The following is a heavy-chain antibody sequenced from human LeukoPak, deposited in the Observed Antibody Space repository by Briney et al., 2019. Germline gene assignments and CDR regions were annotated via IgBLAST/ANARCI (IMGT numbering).Heavy chain of an antibody. J-gene: IGHJ6*04. CDR2: ISYDGSNK. V-gene: IGHV3-30*04. Sequence: PGGSLRLFCAASGFTFSSYAMHGVRQAPGKGQEWVAVISYDGSNKYYADSVKGRFTISRDNSKNTLYLQMNSLRAEDTAVYYCARELISRGYSGPYYYYGMDVWGKGTTVTVSS. CDR1: GFTFSSYA. CDR3: ARELISRGYSGPYYYYGMDV. D-gene: IGHD5-12*01.